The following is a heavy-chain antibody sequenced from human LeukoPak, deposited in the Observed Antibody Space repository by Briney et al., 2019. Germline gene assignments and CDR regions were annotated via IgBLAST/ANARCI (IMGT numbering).Heavy chain of an antibody. CDR1: GYSVTSYW. J-gene: IGHJ4*02. V-gene: IGHV5-51*01. CDR3: ARHSPGAGLHPDY. CDR2: IYPGDSDT. D-gene: IGHD3-10*01. Sequence: GESLKISCKGSGYSVTSYWIGWVRQMPGKGLAWMGIIYPGDSDTRYSPSFQGQVTISAHKSISTAYLQWSSLKASDTAMYYCARHSPGAGLHPDYWGQGTLVTVSS.